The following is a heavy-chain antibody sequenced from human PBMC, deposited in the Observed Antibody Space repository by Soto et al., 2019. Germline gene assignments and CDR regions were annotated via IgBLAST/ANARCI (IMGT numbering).Heavy chain of an antibody. J-gene: IGHJ6*03. CDR3: ARRARPDFYYMDV. Sequence: EVQLAECGGGLAQPGGSLRLSCAASGVTLSGYAMDWVRQAPGKGLEYVSGISSNGVGTYYANSVQGRFTISRDNSKNTVYLQMGSLRPEDMAVYYCARRARPDFYYMDVWGKGTTVTVSS. CDR2: ISSNGVGT. V-gene: IGHV3-64*01. CDR1: GVTLSGYA. D-gene: IGHD6-6*01.